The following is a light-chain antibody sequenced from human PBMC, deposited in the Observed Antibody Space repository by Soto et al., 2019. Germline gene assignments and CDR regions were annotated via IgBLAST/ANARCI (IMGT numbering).Light chain of an antibody. CDR3: QHLNSYPIT. CDR2: EVS. V-gene: IGKV1-9*01. Sequence: IRLTQFPSSLSASVGDRVTITCWASQGVSSHLAWHQQKPGKAPKLLIYEVSTLQSGVPSRFSGSGSGTDFTLTISRLQPEDFATYYCQHLNSYPITFGQGTRRRL. CDR1: QGVSSH. J-gene: IGKJ5*01.